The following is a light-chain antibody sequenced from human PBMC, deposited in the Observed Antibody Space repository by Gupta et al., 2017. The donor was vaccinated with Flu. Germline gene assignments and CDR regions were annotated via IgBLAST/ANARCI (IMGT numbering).Light chain of an antibody. CDR3: QVWDSGSDRWV. CDR1: NIGRKS. V-gene: IGLV3-21*03. Sequence: GKTARITCGGNNIGRKSVHWYQQKPGQAPVLVVYADTDRPSGIPERFSGSNSGNTATLTISRVEAGDEADYYCQVWDSGSDRWVFGGGTKLTVL. J-gene: IGLJ3*02. CDR2: ADT.